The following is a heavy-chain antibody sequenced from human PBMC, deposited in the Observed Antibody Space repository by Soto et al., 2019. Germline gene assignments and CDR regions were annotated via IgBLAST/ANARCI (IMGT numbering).Heavy chain of an antibody. CDR1: GFTFSSYW. CDR3: ARGDYYYDSSGYYSADY. J-gene: IGHJ4*02. V-gene: IGHV3-7*04. CDR2: IKQDGNEK. D-gene: IGHD3-22*01. Sequence: PGGSLRLSCVASGFTFSSYWMSWVRQAPGKGLEWVANIKQDGNEKYYVDSVKGRFTISRDNAKNSLYLQMNSLRAEDTAVFYCARGDYYYDSSGYYSADYWGQGTLVTVSS.